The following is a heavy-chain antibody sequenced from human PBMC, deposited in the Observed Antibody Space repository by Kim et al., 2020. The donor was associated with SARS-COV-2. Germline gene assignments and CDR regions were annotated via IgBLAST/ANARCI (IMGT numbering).Heavy chain of an antibody. CDR3: ARGFWSGSNWFDP. V-gene: IGHV4-34*01. J-gene: IGHJ5*02. CDR2: INHSGST. Sequence: SETLSLTCAVYGGSFSGYYWSWIRQPPGKGLEWIGEINHSGSTNYNPSLKSRVTISVDTSKNQFSLKLSSVTAADTAVYYCARGFWSGSNWFDPWGQGTLVTVSS. CDR1: GGSFSGYY. D-gene: IGHD3-3*01.